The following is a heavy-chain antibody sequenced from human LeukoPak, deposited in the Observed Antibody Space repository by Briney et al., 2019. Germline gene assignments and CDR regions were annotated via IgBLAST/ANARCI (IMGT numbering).Heavy chain of an antibody. CDR1: GYTFTGYY. Sequence: ASVKVSCKASGYTFTGYYMHWVRQAPGQGLEWMGWINPSSGGTNYAQKFQGRVTMTRDTSISTAYMELSRLRSDDTAVYYCARGIVVVPAATQYWFDAWGQGTLVTVS. D-gene: IGHD2-2*01. V-gene: IGHV1-2*02. CDR3: ARGIVVVPAATQYWFDA. CDR2: INPSSGGT. J-gene: IGHJ5*02.